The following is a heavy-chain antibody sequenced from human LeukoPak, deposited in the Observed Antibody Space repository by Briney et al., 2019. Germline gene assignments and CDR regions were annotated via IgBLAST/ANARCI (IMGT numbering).Heavy chain of an antibody. CDR2: ISYDGSNK. Sequence: PGGSLRLSCAASGFTFSSYAMHWVRQAPGKGLEWVAVISYDGSNKYYADSVKGRFTISRDNSKNTLYLQMNSLRAEDTAVYYCATAHYCSSTNCYLGYWGQGTLVTVSS. D-gene: IGHD2-2*01. V-gene: IGHV3-30*04. CDR3: ATAHYCSSTNCYLGY. CDR1: GFTFSSYA. J-gene: IGHJ4*02.